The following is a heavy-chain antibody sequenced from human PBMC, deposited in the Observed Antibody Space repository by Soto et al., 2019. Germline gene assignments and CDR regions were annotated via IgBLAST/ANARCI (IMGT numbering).Heavy chain of an antibody. J-gene: IGHJ4*02. V-gene: IGHV4-59*08. CDR2: IYYSGST. Sequence: SETLSLTCTVSGGSISSYYWSWIRQPPGKGLEWIGYIYYSGSTNYNPSLKSRVTISVDTSKNQFSLKLSSVTAADTAVYYCARQGIAVAGTFYFDYWGQGTLVTVSS. D-gene: IGHD6-19*01. CDR1: GGSISSYY. CDR3: ARQGIAVAGTFYFDY.